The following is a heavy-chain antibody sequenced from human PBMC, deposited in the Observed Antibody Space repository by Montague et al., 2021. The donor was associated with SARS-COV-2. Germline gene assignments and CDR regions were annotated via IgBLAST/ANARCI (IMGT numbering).Heavy chain of an antibody. CDR1: GDSVSSNSAA. D-gene: IGHD3-10*01. J-gene: IGHJ4*02. CDR3: ARGGWGAPGTGRLFDY. Sequence: CAISGDSVSSNSAAWNWIRQSPSRGLEWLGRTYYRFKWYNDYAVSVKSRITINPDTSKNQFSLQLNSVTPEDTAVYYCARGGWGAPGTGRLFDYWGQGTLVTVSS. CDR2: TYYRFKWYN. V-gene: IGHV6-1*01.